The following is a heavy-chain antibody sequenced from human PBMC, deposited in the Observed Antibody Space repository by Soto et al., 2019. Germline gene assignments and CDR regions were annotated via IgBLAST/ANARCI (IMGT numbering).Heavy chain of an antibody. V-gene: IGHV4-34*01. J-gene: IGHJ4*02. Sequence: PSETLSLTCAVYGGSFSGYYWSWIRQPPGKGLEWIGEINHSGSTNYNPSLKSRVTISVDTSKNQFSLKLSSVTAADTAVYYCARGRDILTGYPFYYFDYWGQGTLVTVSS. CDR3: ARGRDILTGYPFYYFDY. CDR1: GGSFSGYY. D-gene: IGHD3-9*01. CDR2: INHSGST.